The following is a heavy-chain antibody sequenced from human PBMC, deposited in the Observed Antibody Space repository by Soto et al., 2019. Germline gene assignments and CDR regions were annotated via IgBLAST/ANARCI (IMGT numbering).Heavy chain of an antibody. J-gene: IGHJ3*02. CDR2: ISAYNGNT. CDR1: GYTFTSYG. D-gene: IGHD3-22*01. Sequence: ASVKVSCKASGYTFTSYGISWVRQAPGQGLEWMGWISAYNGNTNYAQKLQGRVTMTIDTSTSTAYMELRSLRSDDTAVYYCARSLITMIVVVPDAFDIWGQGTMVTVSS. V-gene: IGHV1-18*01. CDR3: ARSLITMIVVVPDAFDI.